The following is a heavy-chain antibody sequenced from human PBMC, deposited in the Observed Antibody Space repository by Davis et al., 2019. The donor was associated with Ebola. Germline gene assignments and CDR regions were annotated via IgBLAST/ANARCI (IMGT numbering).Heavy chain of an antibody. CDR1: GGSISSGGYY. D-gene: IGHD3-3*01. Sequence: SETLSLTCTVSGGSISSGGYYWSWIRQHPGKGLEWMGYIYYSGSTYYNPSLKSRVTISVDTSKNQFSLKLSSVTAADTAVYYCARVDYDFWSGYPDVWGKGTTVSVSS. CDR3: ARVDYDFWSGYPDV. CDR2: IYYSGST. V-gene: IGHV4-61*08. J-gene: IGHJ6*04.